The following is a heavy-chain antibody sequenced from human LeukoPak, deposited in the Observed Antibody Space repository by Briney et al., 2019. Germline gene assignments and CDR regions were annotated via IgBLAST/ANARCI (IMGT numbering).Heavy chain of an antibody. Sequence: SQTLSLTCTVSGGSISSGSYYWSWIRQPAGKGLEWSGRIYTSGSTNYNPSLKSRVTISVDTSKNQFSLKLSSVTAADTAVYYCAREGVGGYRGGGNWFDPWGQGTMVTVSS. V-gene: IGHV4-61*02. CDR1: GGSISSGSYY. CDR2: IYTSGST. CDR3: AREGVGGYRGGGNWFDP. J-gene: IGHJ5*02. D-gene: IGHD5-18*01.